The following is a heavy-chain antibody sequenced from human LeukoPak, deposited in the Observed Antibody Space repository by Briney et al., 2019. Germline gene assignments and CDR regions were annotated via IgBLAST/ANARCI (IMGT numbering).Heavy chain of an antibody. CDR3: ARDSRWYNGRYYDEGIDY. CDR2: INSDGSDM. V-gene: IGHV3-74*01. D-gene: IGHD1-26*01. Sequence: GGSLRLSCTGSGFTFSGYWMHWVRQAPGKGLVWVSRINSDGSDMSYADSVKGRFTISRDNAKNTVYPQMNSLRAEDTAVYYCARDSRWYNGRYYDEGIDYWGQGTLVTVSS. J-gene: IGHJ4*02. CDR1: GFTFSGYW.